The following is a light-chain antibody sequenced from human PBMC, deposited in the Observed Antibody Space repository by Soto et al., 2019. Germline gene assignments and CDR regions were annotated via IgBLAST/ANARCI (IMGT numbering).Light chain of an antibody. Sequence: QSVLTQTASVSGSPGQSITISCTGTSSDVGGYNYVSWYQHHPGKAPKLLIYGVSNRPSGVSNRFSGSKSGDTASLTISGLQAEDEADYYCSSYKNTSTLDDVFGTGTKVTVL. CDR3: SSYKNTSTLDDV. CDR1: SSDVGGYNY. CDR2: GVS. J-gene: IGLJ1*01. V-gene: IGLV2-14*01.